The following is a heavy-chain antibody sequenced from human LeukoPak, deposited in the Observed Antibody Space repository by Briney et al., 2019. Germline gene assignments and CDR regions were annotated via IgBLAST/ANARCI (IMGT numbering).Heavy chain of an antibody. Sequence: GGSLRLSCSASGFTFSSYAMHWVRQAPGKGLEYVSSINSFGLITYYADSVKGRFTISRDNSKNALYLQMSSLGDEDTALYFCVKGGVSSRDAFDIWGQGTMVTVSS. D-gene: IGHD3-10*01. J-gene: IGHJ3*02. CDR1: GFTFSSYA. CDR2: INSFGLIT. CDR3: VKGGVSSRDAFDI. V-gene: IGHV3-64D*09.